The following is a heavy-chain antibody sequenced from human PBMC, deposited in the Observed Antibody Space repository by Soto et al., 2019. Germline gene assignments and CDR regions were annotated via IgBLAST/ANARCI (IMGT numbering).Heavy chain of an antibody. Sequence: ASVKVSCKASGGTFSSYAISWVRQAPGQGLEWMGGIIPIFGTANYAQKFQGRVTITADESTSTAYMELSSLRSEDTAVYYCAALVPYCSGGSCYSRHYFDYWGQGTLVTVSS. CDR2: IIPIFGTA. V-gene: IGHV1-69*13. CDR1: GGTFSSYA. D-gene: IGHD2-15*01. J-gene: IGHJ4*02. CDR3: AALVPYCSGGSCYSRHYFDY.